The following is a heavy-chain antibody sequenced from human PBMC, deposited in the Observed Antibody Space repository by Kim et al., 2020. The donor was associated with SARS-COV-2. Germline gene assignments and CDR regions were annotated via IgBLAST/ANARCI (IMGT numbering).Heavy chain of an antibody. Sequence: GGSLRLSCAASGFTFSSYSMNWVRQAPGKGLEWVSSISSSSSYIYYADSVKGRFTISRDNAKNSLYLQMNSLRAEDTAVYYCASPASGVGYYGMDVWGQGTTVTVSS. CDR2: ISSSSSYI. D-gene: IGHD3-3*01. V-gene: IGHV3-21*01. CDR3: ASPASGVGYYGMDV. J-gene: IGHJ6*02. CDR1: GFTFSSYS.